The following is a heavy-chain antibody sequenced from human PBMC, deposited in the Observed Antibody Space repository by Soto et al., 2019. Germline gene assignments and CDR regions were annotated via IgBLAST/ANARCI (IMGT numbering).Heavy chain of an antibody. V-gene: IGHV4-38-2*01. Sequence: SETLSLTCAVSGYSISSGYYWGWIRQPPGKGLEWIGSIYHSGSTYYNPSLKSRVTISVGTSKNQFSLKLSSVTAADTAVYYCARSPENYDSSGYYPYYFDYWGQGTLVTVSS. CDR2: IYHSGST. CDR3: ARSPENYDSSGYYPYYFDY. CDR1: GYSISSGYY. D-gene: IGHD3-22*01. J-gene: IGHJ4*02.